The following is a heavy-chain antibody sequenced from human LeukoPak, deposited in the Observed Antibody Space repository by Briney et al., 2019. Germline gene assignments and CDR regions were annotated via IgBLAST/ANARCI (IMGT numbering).Heavy chain of an antibody. J-gene: IGHJ3*02. V-gene: IGHV3-23*01. D-gene: IGHD2-2*01. Sequence: QPGGSLRLSCAASGFTFSSYAMSWVRQAPGNGLEWVSAISGSGGSTYYADSVKGRFTISRDNSKNTLYLQMNSLRAEDTAVYYCAKDQLRDCSSTSCLNDAFDIWGQGTMVTVSS. CDR2: ISGSGGST. CDR1: GFTFSSYA. CDR3: AKDQLRDCSSTSCLNDAFDI.